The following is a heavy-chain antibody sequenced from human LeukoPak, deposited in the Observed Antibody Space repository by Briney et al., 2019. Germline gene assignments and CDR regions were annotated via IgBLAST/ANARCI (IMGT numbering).Heavy chain of an antibody. V-gene: IGHV4-61*02. CDR1: GGSISSGTYY. CDR3: ARASAVVAAAGIPLDY. J-gene: IGHJ4*02. Sequence: SETLSLTCTVSGGSISSGTYYWNWIRQPAGKGLEWIGRIYASGSTNYNPSLKSRVTISVDTSKNQFSLKLSSVTAADTAVYYCARASAVVAAAGIPLDYWGQGTLVTVSS. D-gene: IGHD6-13*01. CDR2: IYASGST.